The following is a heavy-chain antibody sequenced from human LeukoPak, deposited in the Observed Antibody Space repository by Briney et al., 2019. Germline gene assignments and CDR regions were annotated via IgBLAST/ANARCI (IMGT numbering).Heavy chain of an antibody. CDR2: IKSKTDGGTT. Sequence: PGGSLRLSCAASGFTFSNAWMSWVRQAPGKGLEWDGRIKSKTDGGTTDYAAPVKGRFTISRDDSKNTLYLQMNSLKTEDTAVYYCTTGGIAAAALTDFDYSRRGTLVTVSS. D-gene: IGHD6-13*01. V-gene: IGHV3-15*01. CDR3: TTGGIAAAALTDFDY. CDR1: GFTFSNAW. J-gene: IGHJ4*02.